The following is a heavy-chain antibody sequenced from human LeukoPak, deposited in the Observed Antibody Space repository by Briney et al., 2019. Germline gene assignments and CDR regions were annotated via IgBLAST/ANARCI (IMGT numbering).Heavy chain of an antibody. CDR1: GYSIRSGYY. CDR3: AREQEDYDSSGYYGRTNEYYFDY. D-gene: IGHD3-22*01. J-gene: IGHJ4*02. V-gene: IGHV4-38-2*02. CDR2: IYYSGST. Sequence: SETVSLTCTVSGYSIRSGYYWGWIRQPPGKGLEWIGSIYYSGSTYYNPSLKSRVTISVDTSKNQFSLKLSSVTAADTAVYYCAREQEDYDSSGYYGRTNEYYFDYWGQGTLVTVSS.